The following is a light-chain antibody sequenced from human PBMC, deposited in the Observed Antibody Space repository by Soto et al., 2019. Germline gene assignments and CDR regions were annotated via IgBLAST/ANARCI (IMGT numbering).Light chain of an antibody. CDR3: QQSNNSPPT. Sequence: ISMPPSPSTMSGSVAVRVTITCRASQTVSSWLAWYQQKPGKAPRLLIYKASTLKSGIPSRFSGSGSGTDFALTISRLKPEDFAAYYCQQSNNSPPTFGLGTKVDIK. V-gene: IGKV1-5*03. J-gene: IGKJ1*01. CDR1: QTVSSW. CDR2: KAS.